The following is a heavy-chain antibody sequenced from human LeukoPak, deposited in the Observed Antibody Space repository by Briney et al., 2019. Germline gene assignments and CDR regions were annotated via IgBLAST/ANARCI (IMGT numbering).Heavy chain of an antibody. Sequence: GGSLRLSCAVSGFTFNYAWMSWVRQAPGKGLEWVGRIKSKTDGETTDSAAPVKGRFTISRDDSKNTLYLQMNSLKTEDTAVYYCTTGGTVLDSWGQGTLVTVSS. CDR1: GFTFNYAW. J-gene: IGHJ4*02. CDR3: TTGGTVLDS. CDR2: IKSKTDGETT. V-gene: IGHV3-15*01.